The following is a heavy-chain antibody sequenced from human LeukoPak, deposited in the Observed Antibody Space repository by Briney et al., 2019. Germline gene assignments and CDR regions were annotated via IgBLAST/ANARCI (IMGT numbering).Heavy chain of an antibody. CDR2: INPDSGGT. V-gene: IGHV1-2*02. Sequence: EASVTVSCKASGYTFTSYYIHWVRQAPGQGLEWMGWINPDSGGTNYAQQFQGRVTMTRDTSISTVYMDLSRLRSDDTAMYYCVREARAGNWFDPWGQGTLVIVSS. CDR1: GYTFTSYY. CDR3: VREARAGNWFDP. J-gene: IGHJ5*02.